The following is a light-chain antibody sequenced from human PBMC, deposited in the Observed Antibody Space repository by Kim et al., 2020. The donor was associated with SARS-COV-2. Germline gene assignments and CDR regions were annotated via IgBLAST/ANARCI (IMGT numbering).Light chain of an antibody. V-gene: IGKV3-20*01. J-gene: IGKJ2*01. CDR3: QEYTSSPPYT. Sequence: SPGERATLPCRASQSVGSNYLAWYQQKPGQAPRLLIYGASNRATGIPDRFGGSGSGTDFTLTIGRLEPEDFAVYYCQEYTSSPPYTFGQGTKLEIK. CDR1: QSVGSNY. CDR2: GAS.